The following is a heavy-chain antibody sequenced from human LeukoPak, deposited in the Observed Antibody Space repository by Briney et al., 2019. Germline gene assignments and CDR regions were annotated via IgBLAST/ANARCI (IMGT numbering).Heavy chain of an antibody. CDR2: INPSGGST. Sequence: ASVKVSCKASGYTFTSYYMHWVRQAPGQGLEGMGIINPSGGSTSYAQKFQGRVTMTRDTSTSTVYMELSSLRPEDTAVYYCARSRTVVTPFDYWGQGTLVTVSS. CDR1: GYTFTSYY. V-gene: IGHV1-46*01. D-gene: IGHD4-23*01. CDR3: ARSRTVVTPFDY. J-gene: IGHJ4*02.